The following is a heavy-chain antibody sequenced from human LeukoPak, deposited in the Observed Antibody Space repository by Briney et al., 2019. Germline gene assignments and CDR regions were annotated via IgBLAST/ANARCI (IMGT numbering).Heavy chain of an antibody. CDR1: GGTFSSYA. V-gene: IGHV1-69*13. CDR2: IIPIFGTA. D-gene: IGHD3-10*01. CDR3: ARDLYGSGSSAVFDY. J-gene: IGHJ4*02. Sequence: ASVKVSCKASGGTFSSYAISWVRQAPGQGLEWMGGIIPIFGTANYAQKFQGRVTITADESTSTAYMEPSSLRSEDTAVYYCARDLYGSGSSAVFDYWGQGTLVTVSS.